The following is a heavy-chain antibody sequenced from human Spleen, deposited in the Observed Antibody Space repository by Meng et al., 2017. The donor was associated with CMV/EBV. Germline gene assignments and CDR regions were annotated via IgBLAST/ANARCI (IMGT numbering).Heavy chain of an antibody. Sequence: GESLKISCTASGFTFKYFAMGWVRQAPGKRLEWVSSISGSSSTTYYADSVKGRFTISRDNSKNTLFLLMNSLRAEDTALYYCAKDYDFWSGYLDYWGQGTLVTVSS. CDR2: ISGSSSTT. J-gene: IGHJ4*02. CDR1: GFTFKYFA. D-gene: IGHD3-3*01. CDR3: AKDYDFWSGYLDY. V-gene: IGHV3-23*01.